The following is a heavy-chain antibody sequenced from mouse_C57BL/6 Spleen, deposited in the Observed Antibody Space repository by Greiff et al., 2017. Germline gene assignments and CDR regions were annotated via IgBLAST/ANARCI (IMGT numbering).Heavy chain of an antibody. CDR3: AIIYYDYDVHAMDY. J-gene: IGHJ4*01. D-gene: IGHD2-4*01. CDR1: GFTFSDYG. CDR2: ISSGSSTI. Sequence: DVQLVESGGGLVKPGGSLKLSCAASGFTFSDYGMHWVRQAPEKGLEWVAYISSGSSTIYYADTVKGRFTISRDNAKNTLFLQMTSLRSEDTAMYYCAIIYYDYDVHAMDYWGQGTSVTVSS. V-gene: IGHV5-17*01.